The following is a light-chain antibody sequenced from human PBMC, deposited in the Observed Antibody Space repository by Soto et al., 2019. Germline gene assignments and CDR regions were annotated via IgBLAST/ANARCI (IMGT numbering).Light chain of an antibody. J-gene: IGKJ4*01. Sequence: EIVLTQSPGTLSLSPGERATLSCRASQSVSSSYLAWYQQKPGQAPRLLIYGASNRATGIPDRFSGSGSGTDFTLTISRLEPEDFAVYYCQPSRAFGGGTKVEIK. CDR3: QPSRA. CDR2: GAS. CDR1: QSVSSSY. V-gene: IGKV3-20*01.